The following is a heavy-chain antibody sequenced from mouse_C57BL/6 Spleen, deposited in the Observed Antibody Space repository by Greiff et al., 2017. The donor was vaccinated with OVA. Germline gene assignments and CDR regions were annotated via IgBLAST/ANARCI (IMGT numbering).Heavy chain of an antibody. CDR3: ASYGSSYEDFDY. D-gene: IGHD1-1*01. J-gene: IGHJ2*01. CDR2: IYPGDGDT. Sequence: QVQLQQSGAELVKPGASVKISCKASGYAFSSYWMNWVKQRPGKGLEWIGQIYPGDGDTNYNGKFKGKATLTADKSSSTAYMQLSSLTSEDSAVYFCASYGSSYEDFDYWGQGTTLTVSS. V-gene: IGHV1-80*01. CDR1: GYAFSSYW.